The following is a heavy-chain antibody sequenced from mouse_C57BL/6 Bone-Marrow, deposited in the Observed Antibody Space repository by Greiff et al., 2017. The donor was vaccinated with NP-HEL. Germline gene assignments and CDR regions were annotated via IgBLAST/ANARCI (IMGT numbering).Heavy chain of an antibody. D-gene: IGHD3-2*02. CDR2: IYPGDGDT. V-gene: IGHV1-82*01. CDR1: GYAFSSSW. Sequence: VQLQQSGPELVKPGASVKISCKASGYAFSSSWMNWVKQRPGKGLEWIGRIYPGDGDTNYNGKFKGKATLTADKSSSTAYMQLSSLTSEDSAVYFCARQRDSSGYYAMDYWGQGTSVTVSS. CDR3: ARQRDSSGYYAMDY. J-gene: IGHJ4*01.